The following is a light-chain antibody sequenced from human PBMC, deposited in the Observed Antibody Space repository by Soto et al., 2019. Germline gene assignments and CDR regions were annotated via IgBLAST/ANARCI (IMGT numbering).Light chain of an antibody. CDR3: QQYNNWPRT. CDR2: GAS. CDR1: QSVSSN. J-gene: IGKJ1*01. V-gene: IGKV3-15*01. Sequence: EIVMTQSPATLSVSPGERATLSCRASQSVSSNLAWYQQKPGQAPRLLIYGASTRATGIPARFSGSGSGTDFTLTISILQSEDFAVYYCQQYNNWPRTFGQGTKV.